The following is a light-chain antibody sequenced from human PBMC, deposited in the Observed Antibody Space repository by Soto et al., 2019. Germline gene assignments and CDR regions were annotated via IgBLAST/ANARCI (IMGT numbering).Light chain of an antibody. Sequence: IQMTQSPSSLSASVGVRVTITCRSSQVISTYLNWYQQKPGEAPKLLIYAASTLYGGVPSRFSGSGPGTDFALTITSLQAEDFATYYCQQLRMYPSTFGGGTKVDIK. CDR1: QVISTY. J-gene: IGKJ4*01. V-gene: IGKV1-39*01. CDR3: QQLRMYPST. CDR2: AAS.